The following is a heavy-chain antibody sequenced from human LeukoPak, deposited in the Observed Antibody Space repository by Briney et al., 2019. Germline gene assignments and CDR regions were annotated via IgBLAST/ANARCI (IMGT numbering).Heavy chain of an antibody. D-gene: IGHD4-11*01. Sequence: GCSLRLSCTASGFTFSSYAMNWVRQAPGKGLDWVSGIGAGGTFTYYADSVKGLFTTRNTLYLQMHRLRAADTAVYYCAKDLDYPPYGYSFDYWGQGTLVTVSS. CDR3: AKDLDYPPYGYSFDY. V-gene: IGHV3-23*01. CDR2: IGAGGTFT. J-gene: IGHJ4*02. CDR1: GFTFSSYA.